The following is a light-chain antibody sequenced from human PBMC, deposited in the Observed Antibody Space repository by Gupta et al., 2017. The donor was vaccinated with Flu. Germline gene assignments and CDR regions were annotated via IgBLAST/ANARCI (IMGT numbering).Light chain of an antibody. V-gene: IGLV2-14*01. CDR3: SSYTSSSTGV. CDR2: EVS. J-gene: IGLJ3*02. CDR1: SSDVGGYNY. Sequence: QSALTQHASVSGSPGQSITISCAGTSSDVGGYNYVSWYQQHPGKAPKLMIYEVSNRPSGVSNRFSGSKSGNTASLTISGLQAEDEADYYCSSYTSSSTGVFGGGTKLTVL.